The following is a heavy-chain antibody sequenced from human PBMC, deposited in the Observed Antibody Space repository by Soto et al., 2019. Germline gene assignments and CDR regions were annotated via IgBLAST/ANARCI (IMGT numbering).Heavy chain of an antibody. CDR3: AKDHLVLVGATGGYFDY. Sequence: GGSLRLSCAASGFTFSSYAMSWVRQAPGKGLEWVSAISGSGGSTYYADSVKGRFTISRDNSKNTLYLQMNSLRAEDTAVYYCAKDHLVLVGATGGYFDYWGQGTLVTVSS. CDR2: ISGSGGST. V-gene: IGHV3-23*01. CDR1: GFTFSSYA. J-gene: IGHJ4*02. D-gene: IGHD1-26*01.